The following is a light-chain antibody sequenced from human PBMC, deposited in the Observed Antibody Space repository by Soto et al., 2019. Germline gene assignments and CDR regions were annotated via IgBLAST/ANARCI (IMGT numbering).Light chain of an antibody. Sequence: QSVLNQPPSASGAPGQTVTISCSGSSSNIGSHTVNWYQHLPGTAPKLLIYSNTQRPLGVPVRFSGSKSGTSASLAISGLQSEDEAEYYWAAWDDRPYGFGTGTKVAVL. CDR3: AAWDDRPYG. CDR2: SNT. V-gene: IGLV1-44*01. CDR1: SSNIGSHT. J-gene: IGLJ1*01.